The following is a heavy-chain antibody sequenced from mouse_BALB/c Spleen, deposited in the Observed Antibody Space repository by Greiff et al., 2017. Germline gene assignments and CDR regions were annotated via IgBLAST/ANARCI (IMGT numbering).Heavy chain of an antibody. V-gene: IGHV14-4*02. CDR3: SHGNYLIGTFAY. CDR2: IDPENGDT. D-gene: IGHD2-1*01. CDR1: GFNIKDYY. Sequence: VQLQQSGAELVRSGASVKLSCTATGFNIKDYYMHWVKQRPEQGLEWIGWIDPENGDTEYAPKFQGKATMTADTSSNTAYLQLSSLTSEDTAVYYCSHGNYLIGTFAYWGQGTLVTVSA. J-gene: IGHJ3*01.